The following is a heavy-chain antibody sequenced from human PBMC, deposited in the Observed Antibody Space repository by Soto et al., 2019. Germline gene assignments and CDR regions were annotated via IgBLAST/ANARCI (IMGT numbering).Heavy chain of an antibody. CDR1: GYSFTSYW. Sequence: GESLKISFKGSGYSFTSYWISWVRQMPGKGLEWMGRIDPSDSYTNYSPSFQGHVTISADKSISTAYLQWGSLKASDTAMYYCSRQTPYCSGGSCYRGWDDAFDIWGQGTMVTVSS. J-gene: IGHJ3*02. D-gene: IGHD2-15*01. CDR2: IDPSDSYT. V-gene: IGHV5-10-1*01. CDR3: SRQTPYCSGGSCYRGWDDAFDI.